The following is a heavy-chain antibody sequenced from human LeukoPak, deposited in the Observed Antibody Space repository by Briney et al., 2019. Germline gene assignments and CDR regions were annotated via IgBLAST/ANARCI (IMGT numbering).Heavy chain of an antibody. CDR3: ARGKDIVVVVAAGGNFDY. V-gene: IGHV7-4-1*02. J-gene: IGHJ4*02. Sequence: ASVKVSCKASGYTFTSYGISWVRQAPGQGLEWMGWINTNTGNPTYAQGFTGRFVFSLDTSVSTAYLQISSLKAEDTAVYYCARGKDIVVVVAAGGNFDYWGQGTLVTVS. CDR2: INTNTGNP. D-gene: IGHD2-15*01. CDR1: GYTFTSYG.